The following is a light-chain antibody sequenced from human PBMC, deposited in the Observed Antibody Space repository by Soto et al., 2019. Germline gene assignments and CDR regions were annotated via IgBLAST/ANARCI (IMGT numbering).Light chain of an antibody. CDR3: QQSYSTPPA. Sequence: IHMTQSPSSLSASVGCSVIITCRASQSISSYLNWYQQKPGKAPKLLIYAASSLQSGVPSRFSGSGYGTDFNLTISSLQPEDFATYYCQQSYSTPPAFGQGTKVDIK. CDR1: QSISSY. J-gene: IGKJ1*01. V-gene: IGKV1-39*01. CDR2: AAS.